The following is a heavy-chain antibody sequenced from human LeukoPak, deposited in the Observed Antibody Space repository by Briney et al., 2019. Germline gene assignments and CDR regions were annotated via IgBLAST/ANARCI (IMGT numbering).Heavy chain of an antibody. J-gene: IGHJ5*02. CDR3: ATSIIAAAGTIFNWFDP. D-gene: IGHD6-13*01. V-gene: IGHV1-24*01. CDR2: FDPEDGET. CDR1: GYTLTELS. Sequence: GASVKDSCKVSGYTLTELSMHWVRQAPGKGLEWMGGFDPEDGETIYAQKFQGRVTMTEDTSTDTAYMELSSLRSEDTAVYYCATSIIAAAGTIFNWFDPWGQGTLVTVSS.